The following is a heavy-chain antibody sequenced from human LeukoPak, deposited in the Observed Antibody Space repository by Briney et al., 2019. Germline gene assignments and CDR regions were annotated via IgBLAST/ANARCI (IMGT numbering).Heavy chain of an antibody. CDR1: GFTFSSYA. CDR3: AKLTFGGVIVFDY. CDR2: ISGSGGST. Sequence: GGSLRLSCAASGFTFSSYALSWVRQAPGKGLEWVSAISGSGGSTYYADSVKGRFTISRDNSKNTLYLQMNSLRAEDTAVYYCAKLTFGGVIVFDYWGQGTLVTVSS. D-gene: IGHD3-16*02. V-gene: IGHV3-23*01. J-gene: IGHJ4*02.